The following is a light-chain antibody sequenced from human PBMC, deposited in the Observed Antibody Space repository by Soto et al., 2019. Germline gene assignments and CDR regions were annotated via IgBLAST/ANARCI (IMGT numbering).Light chain of an antibody. V-gene: IGKV1-12*01. CDR1: QGLKF. CDR2: EAT. CDR3: QQANSFTWT. Sequence: DIQMTQSPSSVSASVGDTVTITCRASQGLKFLAWYQKKPGKAPRLLIYEATNLQSGVPPRLRGSGSGTDFTLTISSMQPEDFATYYCQQANSFTWTSGQGTKVDIK. J-gene: IGKJ1*01.